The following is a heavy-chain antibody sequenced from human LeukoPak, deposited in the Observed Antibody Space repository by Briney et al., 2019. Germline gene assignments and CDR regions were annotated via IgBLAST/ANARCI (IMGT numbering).Heavy chain of an antibody. J-gene: IGHJ6*03. D-gene: IGHD3-3*01. CDR3: ARGYDFWSASLSPYYYSMDV. CDR2: ISSSGSTI. Sequence: GGSLRLSCAASGFTFSDYYMSWIRQAPGKGLEWVSYISSSGSTIYYADSVKGRFTISRDNAKNSLYLQMNSLRADDTAVYYCARGYDFWSASLSPYYYSMDVWGKGTTVTVSS. CDR1: GFTFSDYY. V-gene: IGHV3-11*04.